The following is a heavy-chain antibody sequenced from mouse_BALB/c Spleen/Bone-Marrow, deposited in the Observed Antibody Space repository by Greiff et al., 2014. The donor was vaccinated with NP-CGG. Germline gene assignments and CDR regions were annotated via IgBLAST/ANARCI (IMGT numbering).Heavy chain of an antibody. D-gene: IGHD1-2*01. CDR3: VRLIIIPY. CDR1: GFTFNTFA. CDR2: IRSKNNNYAT. J-gene: IGHJ3*01. Sequence: EVQRVESGGGLVQPKGSLKLSCAASGFTFNTFAMNWVRQAPGKGLEWVARIRSKNNNYATYYADSVKDRFTISRDDSQSMLYLQMNNLKTEDAAMYYCVRLIIIPYWGQGTLVTVSA. V-gene: IGHV10-1*02.